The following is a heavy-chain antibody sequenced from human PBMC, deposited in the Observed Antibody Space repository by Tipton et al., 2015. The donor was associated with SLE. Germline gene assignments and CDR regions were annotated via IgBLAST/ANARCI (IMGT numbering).Heavy chain of an antibody. CDR3: ARPAEAGGYFDY. Sequence: LRLSCTVSGGSISGYYWSWIRPPPGKGLEWIGEINHSGSTNYNPSLKSRVTISVDTSKNQFSLKLSSVTAADTAVYYCARPAEAGGYFDYWGQGTLVTVSS. CDR1: GGSISGYY. D-gene: IGHD6-19*01. V-gene: IGHV4-34*01. CDR2: INHSGST. J-gene: IGHJ4*02.